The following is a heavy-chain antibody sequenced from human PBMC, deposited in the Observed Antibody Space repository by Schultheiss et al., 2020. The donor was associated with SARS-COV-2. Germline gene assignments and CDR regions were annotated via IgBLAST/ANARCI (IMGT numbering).Heavy chain of an antibody. Sequence: SETLSLTCTVSGGSISSGGYYWSWIRQPPGKGLEWIGYIYYSGSTNYNPSLKSRVTISVDTSKNQFSLKLSSVTAADTAVYYCARAHTTYAFDIWGQGTMVTVSS. CDR1: GGSISSGGYY. V-gene: IGHV4-61*08. CDR3: ARAHTTYAFDI. D-gene: IGHD1-14*01. CDR2: IYYSGST. J-gene: IGHJ3*02.